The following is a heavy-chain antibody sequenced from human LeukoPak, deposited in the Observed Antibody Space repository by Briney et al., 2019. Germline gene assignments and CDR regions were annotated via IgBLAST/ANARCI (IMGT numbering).Heavy chain of an antibody. V-gene: IGHV3-23*01. CDR3: AKDWYSSSWFDY. CDR2: ISGSGGNT. J-gene: IGHJ4*02. D-gene: IGHD6-13*01. CDR1: GFTFSSYA. Sequence: PGGSLRLSCAASGFTFSSYAMSWVRQAPGKGLEWVSAISGSGGNTYYADSVKGRFTISRDNSKNTLYLQMNSLRAEDTAVYYCAKDWYSSSWFDYWGQGTLVTVSS.